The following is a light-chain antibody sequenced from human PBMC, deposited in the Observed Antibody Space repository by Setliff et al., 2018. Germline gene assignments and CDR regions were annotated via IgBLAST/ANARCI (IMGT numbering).Light chain of an antibody. Sequence: QSALTQPPSASGSPGQSVTISCTGTSSDISVYNYVSWYQQHPGKAPKLMIYEVSKRPSGVPDRFSGSKSGNTASLTISGLQPEDEADYYCSSYECGNNDVFGSGTKVTVL. CDR1: SSDISVYNY. V-gene: IGLV2-8*01. CDR2: EVS. CDR3: SSYECGNNDV. J-gene: IGLJ1*01.